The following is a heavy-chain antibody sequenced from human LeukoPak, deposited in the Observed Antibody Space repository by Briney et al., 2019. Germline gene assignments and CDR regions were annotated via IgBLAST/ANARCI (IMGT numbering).Heavy chain of an antibody. CDR2: INHSGST. J-gene: IGHJ4*02. CDR3: ARVYGSGSYYNHLSYPFDY. D-gene: IGHD3-10*01. V-gene: IGHV4-34*01. CDR1: GGSFSGYY. Sequence: SETLSLTCAAYGGSFSGYYWSWIRQPPGKGLEWIGEINHSGSTNYNPSLKSRVTISVDTSKNQFSLKLSSVTAADTAVYYCARVYGSGSYYNHLSYPFDYWGQGTLVTVSS.